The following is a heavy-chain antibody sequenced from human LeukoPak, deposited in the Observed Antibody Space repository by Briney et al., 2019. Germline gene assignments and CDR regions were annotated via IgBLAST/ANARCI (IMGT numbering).Heavy chain of an antibody. D-gene: IGHD3-22*01. V-gene: IGHV4-59*01. CDR1: GGSISSYY. CDR3: ARGADSSGYHFDY. CDR2: IYYSGST. J-gene: IGHJ4*02. Sequence: SETLSLTCTVSGGSISSYYWSWLRQPPGKGLEWIGYIYYSGSTNYNPSLKSRVTISVDTSKNQFSLRLTSVTAADTAVYYCARGADSSGYHFDYWGQGTLVTVSS.